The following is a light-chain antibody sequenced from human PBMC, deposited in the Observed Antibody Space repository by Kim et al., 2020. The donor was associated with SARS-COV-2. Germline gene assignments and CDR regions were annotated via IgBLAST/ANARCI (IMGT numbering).Light chain of an antibody. CDR1: SLRSYY. V-gene: IGLV3-19*01. CDR3: SSRESSGSHLWV. J-gene: IGLJ3*02. Sequence: LGQTVRSTCQGDSLRSYYSSWYQQKPGEAPVLVIYGKNNRRSGIPPRLSCGSSGNTASLTITGGQEEDEAAYYCSSRESSGSHLWVFGGGTQLTVL. CDR2: GKN.